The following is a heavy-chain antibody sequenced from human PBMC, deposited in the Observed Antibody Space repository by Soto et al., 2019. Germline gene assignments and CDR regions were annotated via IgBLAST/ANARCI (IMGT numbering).Heavy chain of an antibody. CDR1: GGTFSSYA. CDR3: ASGPLERPGYYYGMDV. V-gene: IGHV1-69*06. Sequence: QVQLVQSGAEVKKPGSSVKVSCKASGGTFSSYAISWVRQAPGQGLEWMGGIIPIFGTANYAQKFQGRVTITADNSTSTAYMELSSLRSEDKAVYYCASGPLERPGYYYGMDVWGQGTTVTVSS. D-gene: IGHD1-1*01. J-gene: IGHJ6*02. CDR2: IIPIFGTA.